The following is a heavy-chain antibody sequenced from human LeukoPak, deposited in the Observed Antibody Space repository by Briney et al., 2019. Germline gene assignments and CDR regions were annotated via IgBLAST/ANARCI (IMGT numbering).Heavy chain of an antibody. J-gene: IGHJ4*02. V-gene: IGHV3-53*01. Sequence: PGGSLRLSCAASGFTVSNNYMSWVRQAPGRGLEWVSVIYSGGSTYYADSVKGRFTISRDNSKNTLYLQMNSLRAEDTAVYYCAREGASGCPDYWGQGTLVTVSS. CDR1: GFTVSNNY. D-gene: IGHD6-19*01. CDR2: IYSGGST. CDR3: AREGASGCPDY.